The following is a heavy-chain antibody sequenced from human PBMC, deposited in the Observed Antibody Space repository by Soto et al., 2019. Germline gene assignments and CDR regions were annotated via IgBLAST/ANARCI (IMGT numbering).Heavy chain of an antibody. CDR2: ISYDGSNK. J-gene: IGHJ4*02. CDR1: GFTFSSYA. V-gene: IGHV3-30-3*01. D-gene: IGHD5-12*01. Sequence: PGGSLRLSCAASGFTFSSYAMHWVRQAPGKGLEWVAVISYDGSNKYYADSVKGRFTISRDNSKNTLYLQMNSLRAEDTAVYYCARDRRGYSGYGPLDYWGQGTLVTVSS. CDR3: ARDRRGYSGYGPLDY.